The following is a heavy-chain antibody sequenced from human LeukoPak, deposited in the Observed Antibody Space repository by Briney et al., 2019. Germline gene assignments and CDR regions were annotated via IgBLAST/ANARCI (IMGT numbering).Heavy chain of an antibody. CDR3: ARTEMTTTDAFDI. Sequence: GGSLRLSCAASGFTFSSYAMHWVRQAPGKGLEYVSAISSNGGTTYYANSVEGRFTVSRDNSKNTLYPQMGSLRAEDMAVYYCARTEMTTTDAFDIWGQGTMVTVSS. J-gene: IGHJ3*02. V-gene: IGHV3-64*01. CDR1: GFTFSSYA. D-gene: IGHD5-24*01. CDR2: ISSNGGTT.